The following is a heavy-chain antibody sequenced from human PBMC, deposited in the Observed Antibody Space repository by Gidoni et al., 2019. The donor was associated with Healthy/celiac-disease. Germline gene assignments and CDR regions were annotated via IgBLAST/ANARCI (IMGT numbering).Heavy chain of an antibody. CDR2: IDPSDSYT. J-gene: IGHJ6*02. V-gene: IGHV5-10-1*03. CDR3: ARHEIEAAIGYYYYYGMDV. CDR1: GYSFTSYW. D-gene: IGHD2-2*01. Sequence: EVQLVQSGAEVKKPGESLRISCKGSGYSFTSYWISWVRQMPGKGLEWMGRIDPSDSYTNYSPSFQGHVTISADKSISTAYLQWSSLKASDTAMYYCARHEIEAAIGYYYYYGMDVWGQGTTVTVSS.